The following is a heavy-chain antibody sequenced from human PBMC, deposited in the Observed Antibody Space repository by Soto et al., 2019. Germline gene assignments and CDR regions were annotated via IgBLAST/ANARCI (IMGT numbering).Heavy chain of an antibody. J-gene: IGHJ6*02. CDR3: VRAGHVFDVHYYGMDL. CDR1: GFPFNDYS. D-gene: IGHD3-10*01. CDR2: ISSSGTYI. V-gene: IGHV3-21*01. Sequence: GVSLRLSCDPSGFPFNDYSIYWVRQATEKGLEWVASISSSGTYIYYADSVKGRCAISRDNANNVMYLQMDTLRAEDTAVYYCVRAGHVFDVHYYGMDLWGQGTTVTVSS.